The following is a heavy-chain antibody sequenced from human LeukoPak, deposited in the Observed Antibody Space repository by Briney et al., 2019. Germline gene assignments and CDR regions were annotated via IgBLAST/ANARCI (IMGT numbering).Heavy chain of an antibody. V-gene: IGHV7-4-1*02. CDR2: INTNTGNP. CDR1: GYTFTSYY. CDR3: ARYPPRRAVVAANYYYGMDV. Sequence: ASVKVSCKASGYTFTSYYMHWVRQAPGQGLEWMGWINTNTGNPTYAQGFTGRFVFSLDTSVSTAYPQISSLKAEDTAVYYCARYPPRRAVVAANYYYGMDVWGQGTTVTVSS. D-gene: IGHD2-15*01. J-gene: IGHJ6*02.